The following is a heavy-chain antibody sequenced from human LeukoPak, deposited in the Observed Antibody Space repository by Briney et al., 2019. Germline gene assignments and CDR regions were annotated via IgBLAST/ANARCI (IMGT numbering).Heavy chain of an antibody. CDR3: ARHWSHSVAQFGRYYWFDP. Sequence: PSETLSLTCTVSAGSISGYYWSWIRQPAGKGLEWIGHVDTSGRTNYNSPLMSRVTMSVDTSKNQFSLRLTSVTAADTAVYYCARHWSHSVAQFGRYYWFDPWGQGTLVTVSS. CDR2: VDTSGRT. D-gene: IGHD2-15*01. V-gene: IGHV4-4*07. CDR1: AGSISGYY. J-gene: IGHJ5*02.